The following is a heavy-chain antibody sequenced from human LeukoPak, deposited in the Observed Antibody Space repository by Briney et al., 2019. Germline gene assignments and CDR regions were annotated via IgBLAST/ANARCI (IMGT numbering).Heavy chain of an antibody. CDR3: AKVGATTTFDY. Sequence: GGSLRLSCAASGFTFSTYGMHWVRQAPGKGLEWVAVISYDGSDKYYADSVKGRFTISRDNSKNTLFLQLNSLRAEDTAVYYCAKVGATTTFDYWGQGTLVTVSP. D-gene: IGHD1-26*01. CDR1: GFTFSTYG. CDR2: ISYDGSDK. J-gene: IGHJ4*02. V-gene: IGHV3-30*18.